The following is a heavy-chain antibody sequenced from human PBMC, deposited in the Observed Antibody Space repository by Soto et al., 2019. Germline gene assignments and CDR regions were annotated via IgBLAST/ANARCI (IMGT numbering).Heavy chain of an antibody. Sequence: EVQLVESGGGLIQPGGSLSLSCAVSGFTVTSNYMSWVRQAPGKGLGWVSVIYSNGFTNYADSVQGRFTVSRDKSKNTLYLQMNSLRAEHTAVYYCASERSTLSYYYHGMDVWGQGTTVSVSS. CDR2: IYSNGFT. CDR1: GFTVTSNY. J-gene: IGHJ6*02. V-gene: IGHV3-53*01. CDR3: ASERSTLSYYYHGMDV.